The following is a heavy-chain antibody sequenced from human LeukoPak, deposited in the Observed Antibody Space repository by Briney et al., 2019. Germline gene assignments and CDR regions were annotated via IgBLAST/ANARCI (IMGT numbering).Heavy chain of an antibody. CDR2: ISNTGTT. V-gene: IGHV4-59*11. D-gene: IGHD2-2*01. Sequence: SETLSLTCTVSGASISSHYWSWIRQAPGKGLEWMGYISNTGTTDYNPSLKSRVTISVDTSKSQFSLTLSSVTAADTAVYYCARDYGTTSCYDYWGQGTLVTVYS. CDR3: ARDYGTTSCYDY. CDR1: GASISSHY. J-gene: IGHJ4*02.